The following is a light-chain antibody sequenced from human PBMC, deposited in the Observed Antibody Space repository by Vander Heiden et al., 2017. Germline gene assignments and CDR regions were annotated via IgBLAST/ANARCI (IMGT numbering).Light chain of an antibody. CDR1: SSDVGGYNY. Sequence: QSALTQPASVSGSPGQSINISCTGTSSDVGGYNYVSWYQQHPGKAPKLMIYEVSNRPSGVSNRFSGSKSGNTASLTISGLQAEDEADYYCSSYTSSSTPWVFGTGTKVTVL. J-gene: IGLJ1*01. CDR3: SSYTSSSTPWV. CDR2: EVS. V-gene: IGLV2-14*01.